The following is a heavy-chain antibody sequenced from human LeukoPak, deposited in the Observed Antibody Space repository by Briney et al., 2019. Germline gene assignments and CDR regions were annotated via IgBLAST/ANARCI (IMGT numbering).Heavy chain of an antibody. CDR2: FDPEDGET. Sequence: GASVKVSCKVSGYTLTELSMHWVRQAPGKGLEWMGGFDPEDGETIYAQKFQGRVTMTEDTSTDTAYMELGSLRSEDTAVYYCATDPVGYYYYGMDVWGQGTTVTVSS. CDR1: GYTLTELS. D-gene: IGHD1-26*01. CDR3: ATDPVGYYYYGMDV. J-gene: IGHJ6*02. V-gene: IGHV1-24*01.